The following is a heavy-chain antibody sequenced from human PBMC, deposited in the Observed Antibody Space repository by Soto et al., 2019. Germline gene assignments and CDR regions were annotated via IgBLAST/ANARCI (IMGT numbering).Heavy chain of an antibody. CDR2: VTASGGGT. J-gene: IGHJ4*02. CDR1: GFIFNNYA. V-gene: IGHV3-23*01. Sequence: PGGSLRLSCAASGFIFNNYAMTRVRQAPGKGLEWVSTVTASGGGTFYANSVKGRFTISRDNSRNTLHLQMSSLRVEDTALYYCAKALVPALTAKFGYWGKGPRVTVSS. CDR3: AKALVPALTAKFGY. D-gene: IGHD5-18*01.